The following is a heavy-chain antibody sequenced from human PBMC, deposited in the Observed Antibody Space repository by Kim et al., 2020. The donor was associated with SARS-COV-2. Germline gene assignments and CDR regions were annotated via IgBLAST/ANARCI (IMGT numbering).Heavy chain of an antibody. CDR3: ARDNCSAAGANYYYYGMDV. V-gene: IGHV1-69*13. D-gene: IGHD6-25*01. CDR2: IIPIFGTA. J-gene: IGHJ6*02. CDR1: GGTFSSYA. Sequence: SVKVSCKASGGTFSSYAISWVRQAPGQGLEWMGGIIPIFGTANYAQKFQGRVTITADESTSTAYMELSSLRSEDTAVYYCARDNCSAAGANYYYYGMDVWGQGTTVTVSS.